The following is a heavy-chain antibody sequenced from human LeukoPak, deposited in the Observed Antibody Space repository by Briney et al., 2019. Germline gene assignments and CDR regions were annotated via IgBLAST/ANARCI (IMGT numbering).Heavy chain of an antibody. Sequence: ASVKVSCKASGGTFSSYAISWVRQAPGQGLEWMGGIIPIFGTANYAQKFQGRVTIITDESTSTAYMELSSLRSEDTAVYYCARGGYYDSSGYDAFDIWGQGTMVTVSS. CDR3: ARGGYYDSSGYDAFDI. V-gene: IGHV1-69*05. J-gene: IGHJ3*02. CDR1: GGTFSSYA. CDR2: IIPIFGTA. D-gene: IGHD3-22*01.